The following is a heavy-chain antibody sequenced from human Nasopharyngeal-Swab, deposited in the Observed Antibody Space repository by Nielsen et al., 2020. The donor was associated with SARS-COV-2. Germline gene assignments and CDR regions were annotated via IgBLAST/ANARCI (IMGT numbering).Heavy chain of an antibody. D-gene: IGHD3-22*01. CDR2: ISGSGGST. V-gene: IGHV3-23*01. Sequence: GESLKISCAASGFTFSSYAMSWVRQAPGKGLEWVSAISGSGGSTYYADSVKGRFTISRDNSKNTLYLQINSLRAEDTAVYYCAKSPPYYYDSSGYYDYWGQGTLVTVSS. CDR3: AKSPPYYYDSSGYYDY. CDR1: GFTFSSYA. J-gene: IGHJ4*02.